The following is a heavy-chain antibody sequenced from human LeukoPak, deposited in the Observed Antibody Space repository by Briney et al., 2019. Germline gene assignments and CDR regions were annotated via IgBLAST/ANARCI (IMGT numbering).Heavy chain of an antibody. CDR3: ARLLVGYDFPLDY. D-gene: IGHD5-12*01. CDR2: IIPIFGTA. J-gene: IGHJ4*02. Sequence: SVKVSCKASGGTFSSYAISWVRQAPGQGLEWMGGIIPIFGTANYAQKFQGRVTITADESTITAYMELSSLRSEDTAVYYCARLLVGYDFPLDYWGQGTLVTVSS. V-gene: IGHV1-69*13. CDR1: GGTFSSYA.